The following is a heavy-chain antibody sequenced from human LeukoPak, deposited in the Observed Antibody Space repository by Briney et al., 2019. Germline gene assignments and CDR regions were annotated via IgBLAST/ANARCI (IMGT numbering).Heavy chain of an antibody. D-gene: IGHD4-17*01. CDR3: ANHGDYGLPY. CDR2: ITGSGGST. V-gene: IGHV3-23*01. CDR1: GFTFSSYV. Sequence: GGSLRLSCAVSGFTFSSYVMTWVRQSPGKGLEWVSSITGSGGSTYYIDSVKGRFTISRDNSKNTLSLQMNSLRAEDTAVYYCANHGDYGLPYWGQGTLVTVSS. J-gene: IGHJ4*02.